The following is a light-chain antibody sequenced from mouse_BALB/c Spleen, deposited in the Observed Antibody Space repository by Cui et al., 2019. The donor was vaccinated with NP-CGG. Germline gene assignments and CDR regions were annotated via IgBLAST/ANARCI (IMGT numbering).Light chain of an antibody. CDR1: TGAVTTSNS. J-gene: IGLJ1*01. CDR2: GTN. V-gene: IGLV1*01. Sequence: QAVVTQESALTTSPGETVTLTCRSSTGAVTTSNSANWVQEKPDHFFTGLIGGTNNRAPGVPARFSGSLIGDKAALTITGTQTEDEAIYFCALWYSNHWVFGGGTKLTVL. CDR3: ALWYSNHWV.